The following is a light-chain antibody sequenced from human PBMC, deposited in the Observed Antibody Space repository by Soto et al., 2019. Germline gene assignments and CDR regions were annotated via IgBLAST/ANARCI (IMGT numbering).Light chain of an antibody. CDR1: QSVSSY. CDR3: QQRGKWPRT. Sequence: EIVLTQSPATLYLSPGERATLSCRASQSVSSYLAWYQQKPGQAPKLLIYDASNRATDIPARFSGSGSGTDFTLTSSSLDSEDFAVYYCQQRGKWPRTFGQGNKLEIK. V-gene: IGKV3-11*01. CDR2: DAS. J-gene: IGKJ2*01.